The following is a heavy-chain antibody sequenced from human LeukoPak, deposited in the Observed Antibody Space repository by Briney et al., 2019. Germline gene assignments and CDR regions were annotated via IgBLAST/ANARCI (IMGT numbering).Heavy chain of an antibody. CDR1: GFTFSSYS. CDR3: ARDLAVAGLAHSFDI. V-gene: IGHV3-48*02. CDR2: ISSSSSSI. J-gene: IGHJ3*02. Sequence: PGGSLRLSCAASGFTFSSYSMNWVRQAPGKGLEWVSYISSSSSSIYYSDSVKGRFAISRDKAKNSLYLQMNSLRDEDTAVYYCARDLAVAGLAHSFDIWGQGTTVTVSS. D-gene: IGHD6-19*01.